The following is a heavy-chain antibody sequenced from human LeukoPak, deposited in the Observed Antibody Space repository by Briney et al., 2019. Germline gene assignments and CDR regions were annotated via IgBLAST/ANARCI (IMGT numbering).Heavy chain of an antibody. CDR3: ARGYCSGDCFTLFDY. CDR1: GYMFTGYY. CDR2: INPNSGGT. J-gene: IGHJ4*02. V-gene: IGHV1-2*02. Sequence: ASVKASCKASGYMFTGYYMHWVRQDPGQGLEWMGWINPNSGGTNYAQKFQGRVTMTRDTSISTAYMELSSLSSDDTAVYYCARGYCSGDCFTLFDYWGQGTLVTVSS. D-gene: IGHD2-21*02.